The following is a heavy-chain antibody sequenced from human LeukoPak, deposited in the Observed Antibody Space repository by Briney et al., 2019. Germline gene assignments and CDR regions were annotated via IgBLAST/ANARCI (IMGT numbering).Heavy chain of an antibody. CDR2: ISSNGGST. J-gene: IGHJ4*02. CDR3: ARDDGDGPDYYDSSGYYTLIDY. CDR1: GFTFSSYA. D-gene: IGHD3-22*01. V-gene: IGHV3-64*04. Sequence: GGSLRLSCSASGFTFSSYAMHWVRQAPGKGLEYVSAISSNGGSTYYADSVKGRFTISRDNSKNTLYLQMNSLRAEDTAVYYCARDDGDGPDYYDSSGYYTLIDYWGQGTLVTVSS.